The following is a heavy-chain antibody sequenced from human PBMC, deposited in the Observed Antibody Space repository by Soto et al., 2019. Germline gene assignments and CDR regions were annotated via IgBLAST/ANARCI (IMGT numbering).Heavy chain of an antibody. J-gene: IGHJ4*02. Sequence: QVQLQESGPGLVKPSQTLSLTCTVSGGSISSGGYYWSWIRQHPGKGLEWIGYIYYSGSTYYNPSLKSRVTIXXDXSXXQFSLKLSSVTAADTAVYYCARANLDYGQTDRFDYWGQGTLVTVSS. CDR2: IYYSGST. V-gene: IGHV4-31*03. CDR3: ARANLDYGQTDRFDY. D-gene: IGHD4-17*01. CDR1: GGSISSGGYY.